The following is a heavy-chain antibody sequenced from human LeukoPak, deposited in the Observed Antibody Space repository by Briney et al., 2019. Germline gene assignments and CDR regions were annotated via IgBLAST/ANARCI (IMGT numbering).Heavy chain of an antibody. J-gene: IGHJ4*02. CDR3: ARERTGNYYDSSGYYFLDY. V-gene: IGHV1-69*06. CDR2: IIPIFGTA. D-gene: IGHD3-22*01. CDR1: GGTFSSYA. Sequence: SVKVSCKASGGTFSSYAISWVRQAPGQGLEWMGGIIPIFGTANYAQKFQGRVTITADKSTSTAYMELSSLRSEDTAVYYCARERTGNYYDSSGYYFLDYWGQGTLVTVSS.